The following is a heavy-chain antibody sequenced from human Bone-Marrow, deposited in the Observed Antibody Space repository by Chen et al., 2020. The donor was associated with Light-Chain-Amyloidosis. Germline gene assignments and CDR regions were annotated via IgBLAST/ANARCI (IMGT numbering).Heavy chain of an antibody. CDR3: ARSLLGYCSSTSCRSFDY. CDR2: IYYSGST. Sequence: QLQLQESGPGLVKPSETLSLPCTVSGGSISSSSYYWGWIRQPPGKGLEWIGSIYYSGSTYYNPSLKSRVTISVDTSKNQFSLKLSSVTAADTAVYYCARSLLGYCSSTSCRSFDYWGQGTLVTVSS. J-gene: IGHJ4*02. CDR1: GGSISSSSYY. D-gene: IGHD2-2*01. V-gene: IGHV4-39*01.